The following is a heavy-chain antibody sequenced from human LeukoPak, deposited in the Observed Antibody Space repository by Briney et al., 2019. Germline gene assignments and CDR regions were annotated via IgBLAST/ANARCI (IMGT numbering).Heavy chain of an antibody. J-gene: IGHJ6*02. CDR1: GFTFSSYA. V-gene: IGHV3-30-3*01. CDR3: ARERDDYGMDV. CDR2: ISYDGSNK. Sequence: PGGSLRLSCAASGFTFSSYAMHWVRQAPGKGLEWVAVISYDGSNKYYADSVKGRFTISRDNSKNTLYLQMNSLRAEDTAVYYCARERDDYGMDVWGQGTTVIVSS.